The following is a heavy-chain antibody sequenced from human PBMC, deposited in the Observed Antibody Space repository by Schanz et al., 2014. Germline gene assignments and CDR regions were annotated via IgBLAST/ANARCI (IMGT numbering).Heavy chain of an antibody. CDR3: ATGPRIVVAFDY. V-gene: IGHV1-24*01. D-gene: IGHD2-21*01. J-gene: IGHJ4*02. CDR1: GSIFSKLL. Sequence: QVQLVQSGAEVKKPGASVKVSCKVSGSIFSKLLMHWVRQGPAKGLEWMGGFDPKKGEAIYAQKFQGRVTMTEDTSTGTAYMELRSLTSEDTAVYYCATGPRIVVAFDYWGQGTLVTVSS. CDR2: FDPKKGEA.